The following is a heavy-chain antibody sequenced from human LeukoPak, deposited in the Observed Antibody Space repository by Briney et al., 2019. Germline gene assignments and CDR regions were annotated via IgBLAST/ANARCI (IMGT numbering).Heavy chain of an antibody. CDR1: GGSFSGYY. J-gene: IGHJ5*02. CDR2: INHSGST. CDR3: ARMGDYYDFTP. V-gene: IGHV4-34*01. Sequence: SETLSLTCAVYGGSFSGYYWSWIRQPPGKGLEWIGEINHSGSTNYNPSLKSRVTISVDTSKNQFSLKLSSVTAADTAVYYCARMGDYYDFTPWGQGTLVTVSS. D-gene: IGHD3-3*01.